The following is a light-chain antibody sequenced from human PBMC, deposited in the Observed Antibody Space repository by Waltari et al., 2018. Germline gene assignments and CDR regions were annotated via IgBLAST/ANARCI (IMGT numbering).Light chain of an antibody. CDR2: DAS. V-gene: IGKV3-11*01. Sequence: EIVLPQSPATLSLSPGERAAPSCRASQSVGSYLGWYQQKPGQVPRLLIYDASNRATGIPARFSGSGSGTDFTLTISSLEPEDFAVYYCQQRSNWPLTFGGGTTVEIK. CDR3: QQRSNWPLT. CDR1: QSVGSY. J-gene: IGKJ4*01.